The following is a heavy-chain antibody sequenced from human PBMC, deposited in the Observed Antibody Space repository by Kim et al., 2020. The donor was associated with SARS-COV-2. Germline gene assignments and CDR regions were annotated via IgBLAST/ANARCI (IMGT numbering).Heavy chain of an antibody. CDR2: IYYSGRT. CDR1: GGSISNYY. J-gene: IGHJ4*02. CDR3: ARGDPVGATTFDY. D-gene: IGHD1-26*01. V-gene: IGHV4-59*08. Sequence: SETLSLTCTVSGGSISNYYWSWIRQPPGKGLEWIGYIYYSGRTVYNPSLRSRITISVDTSKNQFSLRLSSVTAADTAVYHCARGDPVGATTFDYWGQGTLVTVSS.